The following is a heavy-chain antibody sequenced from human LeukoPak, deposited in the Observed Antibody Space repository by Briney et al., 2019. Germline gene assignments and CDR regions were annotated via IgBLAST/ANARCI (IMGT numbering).Heavy chain of an antibody. J-gene: IGHJ6*02. CDR3: ARSPCSSTSCYYYYGMDV. CDR2: IFYSGTT. D-gene: IGHD2-2*01. V-gene: IGHV4-39*01. CDR1: GGSISSSSFY. Sequence: PSETLSLTCTVSGGSISSSSFYWGWIRQPPGKGLEWIGSIFYSGTTHYNPSLKSRVTISVDTSKNQFSLKLSSVTAADTAVYYCARSPCSSTSCYYYYGMDVWGQGATVTVSS.